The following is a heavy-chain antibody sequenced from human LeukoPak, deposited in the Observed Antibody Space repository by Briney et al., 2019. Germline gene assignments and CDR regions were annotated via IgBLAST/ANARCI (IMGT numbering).Heavy chain of an antibody. Sequence: GGSLRLSCAASGFTFSSYGMHWVRQAPGKGLEWVAFIRYDGSNKYYADSVKGRFTISRDNSKNTLYLQMNSLRAEDTAVYYCARDSEAMVRGVINAFDIWGQGTMVTVSS. J-gene: IGHJ3*02. V-gene: IGHV3-30*02. CDR3: ARDSEAMVRGVINAFDI. CDR1: GFTFSSYG. CDR2: IRYDGSNK. D-gene: IGHD3-10*01.